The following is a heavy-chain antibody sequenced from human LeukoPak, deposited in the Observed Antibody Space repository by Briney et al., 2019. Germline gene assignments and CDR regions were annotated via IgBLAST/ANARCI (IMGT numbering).Heavy chain of an antibody. CDR1: GIIFSTYA. Sequence: GGSLRLPCEFSGIIFSTYAMNWVRQAPGKGLEWISYISGSSSGSTSIIHYADSVKGRFTISRDNAKNSLHLQMDSLSAEGTAVYYCARDFWSGYYTEDWGQGALVIVSS. CDR2: ISGSSSGSTSII. D-gene: IGHD3-3*01. V-gene: IGHV3-48*04. CDR3: ARDFWSGYYTED. J-gene: IGHJ4*02.